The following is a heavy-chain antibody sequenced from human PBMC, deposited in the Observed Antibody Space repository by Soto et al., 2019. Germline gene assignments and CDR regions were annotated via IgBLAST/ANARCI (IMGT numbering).Heavy chain of an antibody. D-gene: IGHD2-15*01. V-gene: IGHV4-31*03. Sequence: SETLSLTCTVSGGSISSGGYYWSWIRQHPGKGLEWIGYIYYSGSTYYNPSLKSRVTISVDTSKNQFSLKLSSVTAADTAVYYCAREGLVTPDYWGQGTLVTVSS. CDR1: GGSISSGGYY. J-gene: IGHJ4*02. CDR3: AREGLVTPDY. CDR2: IYYSGST.